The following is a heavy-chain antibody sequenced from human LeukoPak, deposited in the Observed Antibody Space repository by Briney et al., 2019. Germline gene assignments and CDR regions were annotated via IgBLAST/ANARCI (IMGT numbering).Heavy chain of an antibody. J-gene: IGHJ3*02. D-gene: IGHD3-22*01. V-gene: IGHV4-34*01. Sequence: SETLSLTCAVYGGSFSGYYWSWIRQPPGKGLEWIGEINHSGSTNYNPSLKSRVTISVDTSKNQFSLKLSSVTAADTAVYYCARVGMIVEPLDAFDIWGQGTMVTVSS. CDR1: GGSFSGYY. CDR2: INHSGST. CDR3: ARVGMIVEPLDAFDI.